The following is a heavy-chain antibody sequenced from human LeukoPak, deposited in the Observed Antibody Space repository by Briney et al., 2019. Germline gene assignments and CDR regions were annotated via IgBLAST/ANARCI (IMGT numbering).Heavy chain of an antibody. CDR3: ARVPYCSSTSCFPLWFDP. D-gene: IGHD2-2*01. J-gene: IGHJ5*02. Sequence: GGSLRLSCAASGFTFSSYWMSWVRQAPGKGLEWVANIKQDGSEKYYVDSVKGRFTISRDNAKNSLYLQMNSLRAEDTAVYYCARVPYCSSTSCFPLWFDPWGQGTLVTVSS. V-gene: IGHV3-7*01. CDR2: IKQDGSEK. CDR1: GFTFSSYW.